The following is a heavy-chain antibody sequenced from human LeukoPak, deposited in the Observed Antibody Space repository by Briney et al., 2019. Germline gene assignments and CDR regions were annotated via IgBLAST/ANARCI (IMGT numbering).Heavy chain of an antibody. CDR2: MNPNSGNT. D-gene: IGHD2-21*02. J-gene: IGHJ6*02. CDR1: GYTFTSYD. Sequence: ASVKVSCKASGYTFTSYDINWVRQATGQGLEWMGWMNPNSGNTGYAQKFQGRVTMTRNTSISTAYMELSSLRSEDTAVYYCARGLGPVVTAISYGMDVWGQGTTVTVSS. V-gene: IGHV1-8*01. CDR3: ARGLGPVVTAISYGMDV.